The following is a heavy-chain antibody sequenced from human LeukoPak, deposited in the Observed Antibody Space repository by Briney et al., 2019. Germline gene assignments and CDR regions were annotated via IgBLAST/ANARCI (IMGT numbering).Heavy chain of an antibody. CDR2: ISSSSSYI. D-gene: IGHD2-15*01. CDR3: ARDKPLVVAAGYYLDY. Sequence: GGSPRLSCAASGFTFSSYSMNWVRQAPGKGLEWVSSISSSSSYIYYADSAKGRFTVSRDNSKNTLYLQMNSLRAEDTAVYYCARDKPLVVAAGYYLDYWGQGTLVTVSS. J-gene: IGHJ4*02. CDR1: GFTFSSYS. V-gene: IGHV3-21*01.